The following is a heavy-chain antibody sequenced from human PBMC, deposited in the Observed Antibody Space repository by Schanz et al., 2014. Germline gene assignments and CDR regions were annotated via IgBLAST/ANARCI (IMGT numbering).Heavy chain of an antibody. CDR2: IKEDGSVK. CDR1: TFTFSSDW. V-gene: IGHV3-7*05. J-gene: IGHJ4*02. CDR3: ARIGGSVFDY. Sequence: EVQLMESGGGLVKPGGSLRLSCTASTFTFSSDWMSWVRQAPGKGLEWVANIKEDGSVKDYVDSVKGRFTISRDNAKSSLYLQMNSLRAEDTAVYYCARIGGSVFDYWAQGTLVTGSS. D-gene: IGHD3-10*01.